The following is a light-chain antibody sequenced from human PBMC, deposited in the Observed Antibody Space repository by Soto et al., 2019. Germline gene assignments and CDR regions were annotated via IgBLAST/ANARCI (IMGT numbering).Light chain of an antibody. J-gene: IGKJ2*01. Sequence: EIVLTQSPGTLSLSPGERATLSCRASQSISSRYLAWYQQKPGQAPRLLIYAASSRATGIPDRLSGSGSGTDFTLTISRLEPEDFALYYCQQYGSSPPYTFGQGTKLEIK. CDR3: QQYGSSPPYT. CDR1: QSISSRY. V-gene: IGKV3-20*01. CDR2: AAS.